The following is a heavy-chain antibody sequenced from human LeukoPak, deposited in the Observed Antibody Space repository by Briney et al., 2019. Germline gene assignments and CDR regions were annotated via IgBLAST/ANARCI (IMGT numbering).Heavy chain of an antibody. J-gene: IGHJ4*02. D-gene: IGHD5-12*01. CDR2: ISHDGSNK. CDR1: GFTFSSYG. V-gene: IGHV3-30*18. CDR3: AKGKYSGYDLEPENFDY. Sequence: GGSLRLSCAASGFTFSSYGMHWVRKPPAKGLEGVAVISHDGSNKYYADSVKGRFTISRDNSKNTLYLQMNSLRAEDTAVYYCAKGKYSGYDLEPENFDYWGQGTLVTVSS.